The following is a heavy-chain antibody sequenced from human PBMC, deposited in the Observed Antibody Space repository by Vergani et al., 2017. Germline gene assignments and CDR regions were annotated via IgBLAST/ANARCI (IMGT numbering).Heavy chain of an antibody. CDR1: GGSISSGDYY. Sequence: QVQLQESGPGLVKPSQTLSLTCTVSGGSISSGDYYWSWIRQPPGKGLEWIGYIYYSGSTYYNPSLKSRVTISADTSKNQFSLKLSSVTAADTAVYYCARDKGHVDTAMDHYYYYGMDVWGQGTTVTVSS. V-gene: IGHV4-30-4*08. D-gene: IGHD5-18*01. J-gene: IGHJ6*02. CDR2: IYYSGST. CDR3: ARDKGHVDTAMDHYYYYGMDV.